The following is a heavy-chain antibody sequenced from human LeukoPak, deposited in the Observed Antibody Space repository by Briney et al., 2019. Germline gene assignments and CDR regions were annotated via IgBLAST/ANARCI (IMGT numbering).Heavy chain of an antibody. CDR1: GYTFTSYG. CDR2: ISAYNGNT. J-gene: IGHJ6*02. Sequence: ASVKVSCKASGYTFTSYGISWVRQAPGQGLEWMGWISAYNGNTNYAQKLQGRVTMTTDTSTSTAYMELRSLRSDDTAVYYCARDRGTSSSWFLPYVSDAPHDYYYYGMDVWGQGTTVTVSS. D-gene: IGHD6-13*01. CDR3: ARDRGTSSSWFLPYVSDAPHDYYYYGMDV. V-gene: IGHV1-18*01.